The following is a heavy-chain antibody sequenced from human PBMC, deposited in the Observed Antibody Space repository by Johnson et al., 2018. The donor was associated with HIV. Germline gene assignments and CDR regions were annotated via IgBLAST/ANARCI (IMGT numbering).Heavy chain of an antibody. J-gene: IGHJ3*02. CDR3: ARDTVVNIPGAFDI. Sequence: VQLVESGGGLVQPGGSLRLSCAASGFTFSNYWMHWVRQAPGKGLVWVSRINSDGSSTTYADSVKGRFTISRDNAKNTLYLQMNSLRAEDTAVYYCARDTVVNIPGAFDIWGQGTMVTVSS. D-gene: IGHD2-21*01. V-gene: IGHV3-74*01. CDR1: GFTFSNYW. CDR2: INSDGSST.